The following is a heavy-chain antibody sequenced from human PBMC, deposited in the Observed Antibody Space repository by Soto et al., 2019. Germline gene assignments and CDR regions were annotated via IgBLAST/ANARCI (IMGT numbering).Heavy chain of an antibody. J-gene: IGHJ3*02. D-gene: IGHD3-22*01. CDR1: GDSISSGGYY. Sequence: QLQLQESGSGLVKPSQPLSLTCAVSGDSISSGGYYWNWIRQPPGKCLEWIGYIYHSGKAYYNPSLKFPVIITVDTSENQLSLKVTSVTAADTAVYYCAAETQYFFDRNGYPTGPHFAPDNWGLGTMVTVAS. CDR3: AAETQYFFDRNGYPTGPHFAPDN. V-gene: IGHV4-30-2*01. CDR2: IYHSGKA.